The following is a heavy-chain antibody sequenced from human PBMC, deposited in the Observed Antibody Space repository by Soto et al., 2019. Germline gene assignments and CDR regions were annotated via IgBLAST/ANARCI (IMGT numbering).Heavy chain of an antibody. V-gene: IGHV3-33*01. CDR1: GFTFSSYG. CDR3: AREGTDYCDSSGYYRYYYYGMDV. CDR2: IWYDGSNK. J-gene: IGHJ6*02. D-gene: IGHD3-22*01. Sequence: PGGSLRLSCAASGFTFSSYGMHWVRQAPGKGLEWVAVIWYDGSNKYYADSVKGRFTISRDNSKNTLYLQMNSLRAEDTAVYYCAREGTDYCDSSGYYRYYYYGMDVWGQGTTVTVSS.